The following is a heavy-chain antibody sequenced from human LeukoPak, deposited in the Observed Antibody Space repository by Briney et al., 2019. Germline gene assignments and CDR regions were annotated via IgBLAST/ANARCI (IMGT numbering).Heavy chain of an antibody. CDR2: IKQVGSEK. V-gene: IGHV3-7*01. CDR1: GFTFSSYW. CDR3: ARDRNYEFWSGYYFDY. D-gene: IGHD3-3*01. J-gene: IGHJ4*02. Sequence: PGGSLRLSCAASGFTFSSYWMSWVRQAPGKGLEWAANIKQVGSEKYYVDSVKGRFTISRDNAKNSLYLQMNSLRAEDTALCYCARDRNYEFWSGYYFDYWGQGTLVTVSS.